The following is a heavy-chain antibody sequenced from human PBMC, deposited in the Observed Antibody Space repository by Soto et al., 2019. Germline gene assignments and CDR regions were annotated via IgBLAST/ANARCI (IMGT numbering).Heavy chain of an antibody. CDR3: ARGGIVVLIRGSWFDP. J-gene: IGHJ5*02. Sequence: QVQLQQWGAGLLKPSETLSLTCAVYGGSFSGYYWSWIRQPPGKGLEWIGEINHSGSTNYNPSLKSRVTISVDTSKNQFSLKLSSVTAADTAVYYCARGGIVVLIRGSWFDPWGQGTLVTVSS. D-gene: IGHD3-22*01. CDR1: GGSFSGYY. V-gene: IGHV4-34*01. CDR2: INHSGST.